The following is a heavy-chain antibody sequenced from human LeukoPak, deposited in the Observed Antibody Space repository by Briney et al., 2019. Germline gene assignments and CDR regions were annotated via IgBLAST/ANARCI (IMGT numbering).Heavy chain of an antibody. CDR3: AKPLTGGGSWPPFDS. V-gene: IGHV3-30*01. CDR2: ISYDGSNK. Sequence: GGSLRLSCAASGFTFSSYAMHWVRQAPGKGLEWVAVISYDGSNKYYADSVKGRFTISRDNSKNTLYLQMNSLRAEDTAVYYCAKPLTGGGSWPPFDSWGQGTLVTVSS. D-gene: IGHD2-15*01. J-gene: IGHJ4*02. CDR1: GFTFSSYA.